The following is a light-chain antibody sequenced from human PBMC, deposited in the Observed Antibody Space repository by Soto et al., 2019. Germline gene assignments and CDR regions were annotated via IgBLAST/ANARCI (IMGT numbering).Light chain of an antibody. CDR3: QHYASSWWM. V-gene: IGKV3-20*01. Sequence: PGERVTLSCRASQSVSSSYLTWYQQKPGQAPRLLIYGASSGATGVPDRFSGSGSGTDFTLTISRLEAEDFAVYYCQHYASSWWMFGQGTKVDI. J-gene: IGKJ1*01. CDR1: QSVSSSY. CDR2: GAS.